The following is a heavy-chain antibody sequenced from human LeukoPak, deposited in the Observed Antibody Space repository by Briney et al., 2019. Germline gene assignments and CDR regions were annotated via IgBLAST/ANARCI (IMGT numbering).Heavy chain of an antibody. D-gene: IGHD6-19*01. V-gene: IGHV4-61*01. J-gene: IGHJ5*02. Sequence: PSETLSLTCTVSGGSVSSGSYYWSWIRQPPGKGLEWIGEINHSGSTNYNPSLKSRVTISVDTSKNQFSLKLSSVTAADTAVYYCARGSATKQYSSGWAAWGQGTLVTVSS. CDR2: INHSGST. CDR1: GGSVSSGSYY. CDR3: ARGSATKQYSSGWAA.